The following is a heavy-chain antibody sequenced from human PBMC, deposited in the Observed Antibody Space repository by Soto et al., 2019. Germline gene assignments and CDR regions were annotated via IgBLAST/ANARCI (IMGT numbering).Heavy chain of an antibody. CDR2: ITDTGGDA. CDR1: GLTFGSRA. D-gene: IGHD3-10*01. V-gene: IGHV3-23*01. CDR3: ARGSTDSYTGSRIFDF. J-gene: IGHJ4*02. Sequence: PAGSLRLSCAASGLTFGSRAMSWGWQAPGEGLQRVSTITDTGGDAKYADSVRGRFVISTVNSKKTLYLQMTSLTAEDSAMYFCARGSTDSYTGSRIFDFWGRGTLVTVSS.